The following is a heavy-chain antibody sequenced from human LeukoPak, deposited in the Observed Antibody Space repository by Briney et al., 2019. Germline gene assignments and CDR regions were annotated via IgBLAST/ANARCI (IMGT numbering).Heavy chain of an antibody. CDR2: ISGSGGST. CDR1: GFTFSSYA. CDR3: AKGNCDFWSGYYKNYGTDV. V-gene: IGHV3-23*01. J-gene: IGHJ6*02. D-gene: IGHD3-3*01. Sequence: PGGSLRLSCAASGFTFSSYAMSWVRQAPGKGLEWVSAISGSGGSTYYADSVKGRFTICRDNSKNTLYLQMNSLRAEDTAVYYCAKGNCDFWSGYYKNYGTDVWGQGTTVTVSS.